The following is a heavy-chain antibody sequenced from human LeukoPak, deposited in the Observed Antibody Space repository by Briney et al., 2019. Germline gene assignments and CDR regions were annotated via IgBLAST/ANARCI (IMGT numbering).Heavy chain of an antibody. V-gene: IGHV4-34*01. CDR3: ARGSRGQNWNLDY. Sequence: SETLSLTCAVYGGSFSGYYWSWIRQPPGKGLEWIGEINHSGSTNYNPSLKSRVTISVDTSKNQFSLKLSSVTAADTAVYYCARGSRGQNWNLDYWGQGTLVTVPS. J-gene: IGHJ4*02. CDR1: GGSFSGYY. D-gene: IGHD1-1*01. CDR2: INHSGST.